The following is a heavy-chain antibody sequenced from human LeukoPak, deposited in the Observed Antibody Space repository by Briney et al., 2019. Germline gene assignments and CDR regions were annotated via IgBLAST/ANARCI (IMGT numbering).Heavy chain of an antibody. Sequence: SSETLSLTCTVSGYSISSGYYWGWIRQPPGKGLEWIGYIYYSGSTNYNPSLKSRVTISVDTSKNQFSLKLSSVTAADTAVYYCARVYCSGGSCYSERLYYYYGMDVWGQGTTVTVSS. V-gene: IGHV4-61*01. D-gene: IGHD2-15*01. CDR2: IYYSGST. J-gene: IGHJ6*02. CDR1: GYSISSGYY. CDR3: ARVYCSGGSCYSERLYYYYGMDV.